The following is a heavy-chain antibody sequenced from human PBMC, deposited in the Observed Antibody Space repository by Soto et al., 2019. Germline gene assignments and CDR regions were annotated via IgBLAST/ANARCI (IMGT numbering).Heavy chain of an antibody. Sequence: VAWCSSGGLGCWGLIQQNPGKGLEWIGSIYHSGSTYYNPSLKSRVTISVDTSKNQFSLKLSSVTAADTAVYYCARDSSTPVPNYHYGMDVWGQGTTVTLSS. V-gene: IGHV4-38-2*02. D-gene: IGHD2-2*01. CDR1: WCSSGGLGC. CDR3: ARDSSTPVPNYHYGMDV. CDR2: IYHSGST. J-gene: IGHJ6*02.